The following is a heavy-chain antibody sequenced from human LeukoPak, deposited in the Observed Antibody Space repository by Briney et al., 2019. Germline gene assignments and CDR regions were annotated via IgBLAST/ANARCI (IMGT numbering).Heavy chain of an antibody. CDR1: GFTFSSYA. CDR3: ASTDGFDY. D-gene: IGHD4-17*01. Sequence: EGSLRLSCAASGFTFSSYAMHWVRQAPGKGLEWVAVISYDGSNKYYADSVKGRFTISRDNSKNTLYLQMNSLRAEDTAVYYCASTDGFDYWGQGTLVTVSS. CDR2: ISYDGSNK. V-gene: IGHV3-30-3*01. J-gene: IGHJ4*02.